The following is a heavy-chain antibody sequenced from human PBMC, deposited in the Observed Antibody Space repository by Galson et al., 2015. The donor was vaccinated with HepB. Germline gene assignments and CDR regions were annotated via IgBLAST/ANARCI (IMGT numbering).Heavy chain of an antibody. J-gene: IGHJ2*01. D-gene: IGHD5-18*01. CDR3: ARETYSYGPGFYWYFDL. Sequence: SLRLSCAASGFTFSSYSMNWVRQAPGKGLEWVSSISSSSSYIYYADSVKGRFTISRDNAKNSLYLQMNSLRAEDTAVYYCARETYSYGPGFYWYFDLWGRGTLVTVSS. CDR2: ISSSSSYI. CDR1: GFTFSSYS. V-gene: IGHV3-21*01.